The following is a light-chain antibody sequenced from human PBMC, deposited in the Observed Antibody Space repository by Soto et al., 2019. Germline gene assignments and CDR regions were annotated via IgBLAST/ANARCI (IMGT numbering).Light chain of an antibody. CDR3: AAWDDSLSGLV. CDR2: RNN. CDR1: SSNIGSNY. Sequence: QPVLTQPPSASGTPGQRVTISCSGSSSNIGSNYVYWYQQLPGTAPKLLIYRNNQRPSGVPDRFSGSKSGTSASLPISGLRSEDEADYYCAAWDDSLSGLVFGGGTKLTVL. V-gene: IGLV1-47*01. J-gene: IGLJ2*01.